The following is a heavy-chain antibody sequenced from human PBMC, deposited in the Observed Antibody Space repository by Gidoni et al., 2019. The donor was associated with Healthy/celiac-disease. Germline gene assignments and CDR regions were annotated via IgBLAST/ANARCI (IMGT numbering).Heavy chain of an antibody. CDR3: AKDRHYGSGSEYPLRIRNYGMDV. Sequence: EVQLVESGGCLVQPGRSLRLSCAASGFTLDDYALHWVRQAPGKGLEWVSGISWNSGSIGYADSVKGRFTISSDNAKNSLDLQMNSLRAEDSALYYCAKDRHYGSGSEYPLRIRNYGMDVWVQGTTVTVSS. J-gene: IGHJ6*02. CDR2: ISWNSGSI. CDR1: GFTLDDYA. V-gene: IGHV3-9*01. D-gene: IGHD3-10*01.